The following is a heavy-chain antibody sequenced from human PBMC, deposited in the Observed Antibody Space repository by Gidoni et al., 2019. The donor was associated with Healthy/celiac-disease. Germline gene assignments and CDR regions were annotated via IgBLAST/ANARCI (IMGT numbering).Heavy chain of an antibody. CDR2: IYPGDSDT. Sequence: EVQLVQSGAEVKQPGESLKISRTGSGYSFTSYWIGWVRQMPGTGLEWIGIIYPGDSDTRYSPSFQGKVTISADKSISTAYLQWSSLKASDTAMYYCARQVNEVPGSPPLPYVDYWGQGTLVTVSS. D-gene: IGHD1-1*01. CDR1: GYSFTSYW. CDR3: ARQVNEVPGSPPLPYVDY. V-gene: IGHV5-51*01. J-gene: IGHJ4*02.